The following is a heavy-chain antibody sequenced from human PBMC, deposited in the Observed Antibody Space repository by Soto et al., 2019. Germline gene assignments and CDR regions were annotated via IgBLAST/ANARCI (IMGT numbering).Heavy chain of an antibody. CDR3: ARVGWELLLDYFDY. Sequence: SETLSLTCAVSGGSISSGGYSWSWIRQPPGKGLEWIGYIYHSGSTYYNPSLESRVTMSLDTSKNQFSLKLSSVTAADTAVYYCARVGWELLLDYFDYWGQGSLVTVSS. D-gene: IGHD1-26*01. V-gene: IGHV4-30-2*01. CDR2: IYHSGST. J-gene: IGHJ4*02. CDR1: GGSISSGGYS.